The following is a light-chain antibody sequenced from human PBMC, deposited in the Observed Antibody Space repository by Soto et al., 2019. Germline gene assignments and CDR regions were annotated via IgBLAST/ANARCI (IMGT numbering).Light chain of an antibody. CDR2: AVS. CDR1: SSDVGGYKY. J-gene: IGLJ1*01. CDR3: SSYAGSNNYV. Sequence: QSVLTQPPSASGSPGQSVTISCTGTSSDVGGYKYVSWYQQYPGKAPKLMIYAVSKRPSGVPDRFSGSKSGNTASLTVSGLQAEDEAYYYCSSYAGSNNYVFGTGTKVTVL. V-gene: IGLV2-8*01.